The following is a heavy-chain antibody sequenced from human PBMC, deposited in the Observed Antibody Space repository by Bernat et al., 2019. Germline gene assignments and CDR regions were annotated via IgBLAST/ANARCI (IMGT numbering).Heavy chain of an antibody. CDR1: GFTFSSYA. CDR3: ARGQWWLCDY. D-gene: IGHD2-8*01. J-gene: IGHJ4*02. V-gene: IGHV3-48*02. Sequence: VQLVESGGGVVQPGRSLRLSCAASGFTFSSYAMHWVRQAPGKGLEWVSYISSSSSTIYYADSVKGRFTISRDNAKNSLYLQMNSLRDEDTAVYYCARGQWWLCDYWGQGTLVTVSS. CDR2: ISSSSSTI.